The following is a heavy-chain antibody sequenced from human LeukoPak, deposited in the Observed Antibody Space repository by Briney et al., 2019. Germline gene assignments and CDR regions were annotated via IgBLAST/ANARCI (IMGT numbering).Heavy chain of an antibody. V-gene: IGHV3-30*03. Sequence: GRSLRLSCAASGFTFSSYGMHWVRQAPGKGLEWVAVISYDGSNKYYADSVKGRFTISRDNSKNTLYLQMNSLRAEDTAVYYCARAGGPPNSFDYWGQGTLVTVSS. CDR3: ARAGGPPNSFDY. CDR1: GFTFSSYG. J-gene: IGHJ4*02. D-gene: IGHD2/OR15-2a*01. CDR2: ISYDGSNK.